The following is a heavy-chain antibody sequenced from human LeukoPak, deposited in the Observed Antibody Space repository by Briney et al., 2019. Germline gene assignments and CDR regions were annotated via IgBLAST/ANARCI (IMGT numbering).Heavy chain of an antibody. CDR3: ARQGSSVAAYADY. V-gene: IGHV5-10-1*01. CDR1: GYSFTSYW. Sequence: GESLKISCKGSGYSFTSYWISWVRQMPGKGLGWMGRIDPSDSYTNYSPSFQGHVTISADKSISTAYLQWSSLKASDTAMYYCARQGSSVAAYADYWGQGTLVTVSS. J-gene: IGHJ4*02. D-gene: IGHD6-19*01. CDR2: IDPSDSYT.